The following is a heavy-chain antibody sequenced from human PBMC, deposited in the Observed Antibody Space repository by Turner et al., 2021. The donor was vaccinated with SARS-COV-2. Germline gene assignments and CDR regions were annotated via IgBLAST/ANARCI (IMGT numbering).Heavy chain of an antibody. Sequence: QVQLVQSGAKAKKPGASVTVSCKASGYTFTSYYLHWVRQAPGQGLEWMGIINPSGGSTSYAQKFQGRVTMTRDTSTSTVYMELSSLRSEDTAVYYCARDGGDRIAVAGGAFDIWGQGRMVTVSS. D-gene: IGHD6-19*01. CDR2: INPSGGST. CDR1: GYTFTSYY. CDR3: ARDGGDRIAVAGGAFDI. J-gene: IGHJ3*02. V-gene: IGHV1-46*01.